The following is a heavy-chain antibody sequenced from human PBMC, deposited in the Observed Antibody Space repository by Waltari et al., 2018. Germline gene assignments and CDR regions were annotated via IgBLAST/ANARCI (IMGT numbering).Heavy chain of an antibody. CDR1: GCSFSSYW. CDR2: INEDGSEK. V-gene: IGHV3-7*01. D-gene: IGHD6-6*01. CDR3: ARDSTRRFDY. J-gene: IGHJ4*02. Sequence: EVQLVESGGGLVQPGGSLRLSCAASGCSFSSYWMTWVRQAPGKGLEWVASINEDGSEKQYVDSVKGRFTISRDNAKNSLYLQMNSLRADDTAVYYCARDSTRRFDYWGQGTLVTVSS.